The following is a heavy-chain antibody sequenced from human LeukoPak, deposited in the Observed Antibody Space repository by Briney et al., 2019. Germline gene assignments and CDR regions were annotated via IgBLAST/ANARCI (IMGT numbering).Heavy chain of an antibody. J-gene: IGHJ6*02. V-gene: IGHV3-30-3*01. CDR1: GFTFNDYA. D-gene: IGHD2-15*01. Sequence: GGSLRLSCAPSGFTFNDYAMHWVRQAPGKGPEWVAVISYDGSNKYYADSVKGRFTISRDNSKNTLYLQMNSLRAEDTAVYYCARDLGYCSGGSCYSSSMDVWGQGTTVTVSS. CDR3: ARDLGYCSGGSCYSSSMDV. CDR2: ISYDGSNK.